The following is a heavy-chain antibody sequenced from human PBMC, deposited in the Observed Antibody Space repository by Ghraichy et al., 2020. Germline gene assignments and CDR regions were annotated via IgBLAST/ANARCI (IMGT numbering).Heavy chain of an antibody. D-gene: IGHD3-10*01. J-gene: IGHJ4*02. CDR1: GGSFSGYY. CDR3: ARATLGVGRGTVIYFDY. V-gene: IGHV4-34*01. CDR2: INHSGST. Sequence: SETRSLTCAVYGGSFSGYYWSWIRQPPGKGLEWIGEINHSGSTNYNPSLKSRVTISVDTSKNQFSLKLSSVTAADTAVYYCARATLGVGRGTVIYFDYWGQGTLVTVSS.